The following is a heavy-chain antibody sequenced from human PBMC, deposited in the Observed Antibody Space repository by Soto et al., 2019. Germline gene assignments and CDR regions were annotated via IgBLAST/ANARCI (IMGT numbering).Heavy chain of an antibody. Sequence: TLSLTCAVSGGSISSGGYSWSWIRQPPGKGLEWIGYIYHSGSTYYNPSLKSRVTISVDRSKNQFSLKLSSVTAADTAVYYCARALRDSPGWFDPWGQGTLVTVS. V-gene: IGHV4-30-2*01. D-gene: IGHD2-21*01. CDR3: ARALRDSPGWFDP. J-gene: IGHJ5*02. CDR2: IYHSGST. CDR1: GGSISSGGYS.